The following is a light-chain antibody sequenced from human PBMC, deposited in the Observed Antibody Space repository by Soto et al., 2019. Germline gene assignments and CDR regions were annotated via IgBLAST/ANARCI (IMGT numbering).Light chain of an antibody. CDR1: SGHSSYA. CDR2: LNSDGSH. CDR3: QTWVTGIYV. Sequence: QPVLTQSPSASASLGASVKLTCTLSSGHSSYAIAWHQQQPEKGPRYLMKLNSDGSHSKGDGIPDRFSGSSSGAERYLSISSLQSEDEADYHCQTWVTGIYVFGTGTKLTVL. V-gene: IGLV4-69*01. J-gene: IGLJ1*01.